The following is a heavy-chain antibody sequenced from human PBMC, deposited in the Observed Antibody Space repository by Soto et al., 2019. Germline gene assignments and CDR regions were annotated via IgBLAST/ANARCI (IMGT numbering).Heavy chain of an antibody. D-gene: IGHD3-10*01. CDR1: GFTFDDYA. CDR3: AKDNYGRGELTYFDY. Sequence: GGSLRLSCAASGFTFDDYAMHWVRQAPGKGLEWVSGISWNSGSIGYADSVKGRFTISRDNAKNSLYLQMNSLRAEDTALYYCAKDNYGRGELTYFDYWGQGTLVTVSS. CDR2: ISWNSGSI. V-gene: IGHV3-9*01. J-gene: IGHJ4*02.